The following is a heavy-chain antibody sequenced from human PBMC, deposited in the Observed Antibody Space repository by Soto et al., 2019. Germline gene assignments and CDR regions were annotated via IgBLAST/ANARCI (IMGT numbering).Heavy chain of an antibody. CDR3: ARGPYDSSGSPDFDY. V-gene: IGHV3-66*01. CDR2: IYSGGTT. J-gene: IGHJ4*02. CDR1: GFSVSSKY. Sequence: PGGSLRLSCAASGFSVSSKYMNWVRQAPGKGLEWVSVIYSGGTTYYADSVKGRFTISRDNSKNTLYLQMNSLRAEDTAVYYCARGPYDSSGSPDFDYWGQGTLVTVSS. D-gene: IGHD3-22*01.